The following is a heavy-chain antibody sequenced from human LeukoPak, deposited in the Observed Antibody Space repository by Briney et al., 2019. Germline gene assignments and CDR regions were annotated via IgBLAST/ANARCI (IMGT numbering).Heavy chain of an antibody. D-gene: IGHD6-19*01. V-gene: IGHV3-64*01. CDR2: ISSNGGST. CDR1: GFTFSSYA. CDR3: ARASSGWTQLTDY. Sequence: GGSLRLSCAASGFTFSSYAMHWVRQAPGKGLEYVSAISSNGGSTYYANSVKGRFTISRDNSKNTLYLQMGSLRAEDMAVYYCARASSGWTQLTDYWGQGTLVTVSS. J-gene: IGHJ4*02.